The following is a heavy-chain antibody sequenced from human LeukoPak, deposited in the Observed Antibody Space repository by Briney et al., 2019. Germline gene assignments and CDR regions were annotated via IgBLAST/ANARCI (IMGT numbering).Heavy chain of an antibody. V-gene: IGHV3-23*01. J-gene: IGHJ4*02. CDR1: GFTFNNYA. CDR2: IRGGGETT. D-gene: IGHD4-17*01. Sequence: TGGSLRLSCAASGFTFNNYAMNGVRQATGKGREWVSSIRGGGETTYYADSAKGRFTISRDNSQNTLYLQMNTLRAGDTAVLYCARDYADYVGYFFFDYWGQGTLVTVSS. CDR3: ARDYADYVGYFFFDY.